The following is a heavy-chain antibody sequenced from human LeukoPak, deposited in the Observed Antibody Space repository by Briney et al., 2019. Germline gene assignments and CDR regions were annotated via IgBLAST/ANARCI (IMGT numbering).Heavy chain of an antibody. CDR2: INHSGST. CDR1: GGSFSGYY. Sequence: SETLSLTCAVYGGSFSGYYWSWIRQPPGKGLEWIGEINHSGSTNYNPSLKSRVTISVDTSKNQFSLKLSSVTAADTAVYYCAREVGTMTVVVEYYFDYWGQGTLVTVSS. D-gene: IGHD3-22*01. CDR3: AREVGTMTVVVEYYFDY. J-gene: IGHJ4*02. V-gene: IGHV4-34*01.